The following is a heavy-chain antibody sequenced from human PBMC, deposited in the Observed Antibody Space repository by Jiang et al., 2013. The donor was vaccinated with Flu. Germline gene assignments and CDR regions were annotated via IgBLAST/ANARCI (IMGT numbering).Heavy chain of an antibody. CDR3: ARSYRIVADGTTAEYFHL. V-gene: IGHV1-18*04. CDR1: GYTFTSYG. D-gene: IGHD6-13*01. CDR2: ISVYNGDT. Sequence: GAEVKKPGASVKVSCKASGYTFTSYGISWVRQAPGQGLEWMGWISVYNGDTNYARKLRGRVTMTTDTSTSTAYMDLRSLRSDDTAVYYCARSYRIVADGTTAEYFHLWGQGTLVTVSS. J-gene: IGHJ1*01.